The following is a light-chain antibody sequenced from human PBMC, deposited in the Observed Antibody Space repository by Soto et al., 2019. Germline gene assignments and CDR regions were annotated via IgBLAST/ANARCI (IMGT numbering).Light chain of an antibody. CDR3: SSYTSSSTLV. V-gene: IGLV2-14*01. CDR1: SSDVGGYNY. Sequence: QSVLTQPASVSGSPGQSITISCTGTSSDVGGYNYVSWYQQHPGKAPKLMIYDVSNRPSGVSNRFSGSKSGNTASLTIPGLQAEDEADYYCSSYTSSSTLVFGTGTKLTVL. J-gene: IGLJ1*01. CDR2: DVS.